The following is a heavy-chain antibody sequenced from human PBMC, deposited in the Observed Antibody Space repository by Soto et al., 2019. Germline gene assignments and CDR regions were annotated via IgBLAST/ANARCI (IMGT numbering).Heavy chain of an antibody. CDR1: GGSISSGGYY. J-gene: IGHJ4*02. CDR3: ARVYPDDSSGYYTFDY. Sequence: QVQLQESGPGLVKPSQTLSLTRTVSGGSISSGGYYWSWIRQHPGKGLEWIGYIYYSGSTYYNPSLKSRVTISVDTSKNQFSLKLSSVTAADTAVYYCARVYPDDSSGYYTFDYWGQGTLVTVSS. D-gene: IGHD3-22*01. CDR2: IYYSGST. V-gene: IGHV4-31*03.